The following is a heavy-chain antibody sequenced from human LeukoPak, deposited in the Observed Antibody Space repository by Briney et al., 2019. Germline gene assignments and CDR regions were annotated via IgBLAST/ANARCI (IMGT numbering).Heavy chain of an antibody. J-gene: IGHJ4*02. CDR3: ARDLRYSSSRAGFDY. V-gene: IGHV1-2*02. CDR2: INPNSGGT. CDR1: GYTFTSYY. D-gene: IGHD6-13*01. Sequence: ASVTVSFTASGYTFTSYYMHWVRQAPGQGLEWMGWINPNSGGTNYAQKFQGRVTMTRDTSISTAYMELSRLRSDDTAVYYCARDLRYSSSRAGFDYWGQGTLVTVSS.